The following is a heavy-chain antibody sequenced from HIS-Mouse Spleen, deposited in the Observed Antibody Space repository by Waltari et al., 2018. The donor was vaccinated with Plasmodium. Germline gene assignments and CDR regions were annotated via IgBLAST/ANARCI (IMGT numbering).Heavy chain of an antibody. CDR2: ISYDGSNK. CDR1: VFPFSSYG. V-gene: IGHV3-30*18. Sequence: QVQLLESGGGVVQPGRSLRIRCAASVFPFSSYGMHWVRQAPGKGLEWVAVISYDGSNKYYADSVKGRFTISRDNSKNTLYLQMNSLRAEDTAVYYCAKEVLGYYDFWSRPDYWGQGTLVTVSS. D-gene: IGHD3-3*01. J-gene: IGHJ4*02. CDR3: AKEVLGYYDFWSRPDY.